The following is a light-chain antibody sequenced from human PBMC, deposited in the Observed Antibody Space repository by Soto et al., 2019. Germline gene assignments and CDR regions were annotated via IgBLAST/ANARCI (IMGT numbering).Light chain of an antibody. CDR3: CSYAGSYYV. CDR2: DVS. J-gene: IGLJ1*01. CDR1: SSGVGDSNY. Sequence: QSALTQPRSVSGSPGQSVTISCTGTSSGVGDSNYVSWYQQHPGKAPKLMIYDVSNRPSGFPDRFSGSKSGNTASLTISGLQAEDEADYYCCSYAGSYYVFGTGTKLTVL. V-gene: IGLV2-11*01.